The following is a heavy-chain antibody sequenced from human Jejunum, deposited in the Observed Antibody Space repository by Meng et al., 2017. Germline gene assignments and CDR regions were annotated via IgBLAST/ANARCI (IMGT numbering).Heavy chain of an antibody. CDR2: ISWSASNT. J-gene: IGHJ4*02. CDR3: AKGPHSSSFFPVYYFDS. D-gene: IGHD6-13*01. CDR1: GSCFDDYA. Sequence: SLMFCWVASGSCFDDYAMHWLRQVPGKGLEWVSFISWSASNTGYADSVKGRFTISRDNSKNSLYLQMNSLRPDDTAFYFCAKGPHSSSFFPVYYFDSWGQGTLVTVSS. V-gene: IGHV3-9*01.